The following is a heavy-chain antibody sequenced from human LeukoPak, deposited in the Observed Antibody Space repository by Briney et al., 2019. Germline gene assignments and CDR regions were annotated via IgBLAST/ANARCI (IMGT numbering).Heavy chain of an antibody. CDR1: GVSISSYY. V-gene: IGHV4-59*01. J-gene: IGHJ3*02. D-gene: IGHD6-13*01. CDR3: ARALQPGVYAFDI. Sequence: SETLSLTCTVSGVSISSYYWTWIRQPPGEGLEWVGYIYYSGSTNYNPSLKSRVTISVDTSKNQFSLKLSSVTAADTAVYYCARALQPGVYAFDIWGQGTMVTVSS. CDR2: IYYSGST.